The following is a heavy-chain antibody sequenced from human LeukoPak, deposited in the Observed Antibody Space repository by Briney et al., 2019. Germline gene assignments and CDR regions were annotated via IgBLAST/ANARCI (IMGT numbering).Heavy chain of an antibody. Sequence: PGGSLRLSCAASGFTFSSYEMNWVRQAPGKGLEWVSYISSSGGTIYYADSVKGRFTISRDNAKNSLYLQMNSLRAEDTAVYYCAGLGSGGYLDYWGQGTLVTASS. V-gene: IGHV3-48*03. D-gene: IGHD3-3*01. J-gene: IGHJ4*02. CDR3: AGLGSGGYLDY. CDR1: GFTFSSYE. CDR2: ISSSGGTI.